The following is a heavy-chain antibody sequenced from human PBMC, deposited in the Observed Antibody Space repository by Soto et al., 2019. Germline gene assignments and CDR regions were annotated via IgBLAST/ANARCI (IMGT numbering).Heavy chain of an antibody. Sequence: EVQLVESGGGLVQPGGSLKLSCAASGFTFSGSAMHWVRQASGKGLEWVGRIRSKANSYATAYAASVKGRFTISRDDSKNTAYLQMNSLKTEDTAVYYCTRDYGDSGQIASWGQGTLVTVSS. V-gene: IGHV3-73*01. J-gene: IGHJ4*02. CDR3: TRDYGDSGQIAS. CDR1: GFTFSGSA. CDR2: IRSKANSYAT. D-gene: IGHD4-17*01.